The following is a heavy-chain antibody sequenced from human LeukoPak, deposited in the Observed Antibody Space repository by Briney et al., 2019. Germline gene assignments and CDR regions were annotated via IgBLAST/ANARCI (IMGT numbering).Heavy chain of an antibody. J-gene: IGHJ4*02. CDR3: ARVLRWYRNPFDY. V-gene: IGHV4-39*07. CDR1: GGSISSSSYY. CDR2: IYYSGST. Sequence: PSETLSLTCTVSGGSISSSSYYWGWIRQPPGKGLEWIGSIYYSGSTYYNPSLKSRVTISVDTSKNQFSLKLSSVTAADTAVYYCARVLRWYRNPFDYWGQGTLVTVSS. D-gene: IGHD6-13*01.